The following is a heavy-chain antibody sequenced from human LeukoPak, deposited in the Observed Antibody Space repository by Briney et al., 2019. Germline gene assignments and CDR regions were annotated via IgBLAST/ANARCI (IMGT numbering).Heavy chain of an antibody. J-gene: IGHJ6*03. D-gene: IGHD3-9*01. Sequence: SETLSLTCTVSGGSISNYYWSWIRQPPGRGLEWIGHIYDSGKTHYNPPLKSRVTISVDTSKNQFALKLSSVTAADTAVYYCARVSRGTQYDILTKTSANYYYYMDVWGKGTTVTISS. CDR2: IYDSGKT. CDR1: GGSISNYY. CDR3: ARVSRGTQYDILTKTSANYYYYMDV. V-gene: IGHV4-59*12.